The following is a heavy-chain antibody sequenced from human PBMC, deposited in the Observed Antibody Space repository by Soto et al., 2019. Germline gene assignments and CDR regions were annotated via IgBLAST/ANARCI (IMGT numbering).Heavy chain of an antibody. J-gene: IGHJ5*02. CDR2: IYHSGST. V-gene: IGHV4-30-2*01. CDR3: ARVPGP. CDR1: GGSISSGGYS. Sequence: QLQLQESGSGRVTPSQTLSLTCAVSGGSISSGGYSWSWIRQPPGKGLEWVGYIYHSGSTYYNPSFKSGVTIAVDRSKNQFSLKLSSVTAADTAVYYCARVPGPWGQGTLVTVSS.